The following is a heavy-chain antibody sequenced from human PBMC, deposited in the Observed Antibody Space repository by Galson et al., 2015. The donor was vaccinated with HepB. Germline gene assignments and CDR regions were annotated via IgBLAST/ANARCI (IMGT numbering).Heavy chain of an antibody. V-gene: IGHV5-51*03. D-gene: IGHD1-26*01. CDR3: ARLGRVGALPRGFDY. Sequence: QSGAEVKKPGESLKISCKGSGYSFTSYWIGWVRQMPGRGLEWMGIIYPGDSDTRYSPSFQGQVTISADKSISTAYLQWSSLKASDTAMYYCARLGRVGALPRGFDYWGQGTLVTVSS. CDR2: IYPGDSDT. J-gene: IGHJ4*02. CDR1: GYSFTSYW.